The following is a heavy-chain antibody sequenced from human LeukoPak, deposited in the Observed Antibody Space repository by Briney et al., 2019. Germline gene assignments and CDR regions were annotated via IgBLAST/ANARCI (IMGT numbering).Heavy chain of an antibody. CDR1: GGSFSGYY. V-gene: IGHV4-34*01. Sequence: SETLSLTCAVYGGSFSGYYWSWIRQPPGKGLAWIGEINHSGSTNYNPSLKSRVTISVDTSKNQFSLKLSSVTAADTAVYYCARVTPPVGTMVRGVIDYWGQGTLVTVSS. D-gene: IGHD3-10*01. CDR2: INHSGST. J-gene: IGHJ4*02. CDR3: ARVTPPVGTMVRGVIDY.